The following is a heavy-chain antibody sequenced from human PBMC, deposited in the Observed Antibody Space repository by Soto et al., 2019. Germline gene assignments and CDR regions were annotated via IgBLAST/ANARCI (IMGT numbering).Heavy chain of an antibody. J-gene: IGHJ6*02. CDR3: ARDVASYDYGDFYGMDV. CDR2: IRSKAYGGTT. V-gene: IGHV3-49*03. CDR1: GFTFGDYT. Sequence: PGGSLRLSCTASGFTFGDYTMAWFRQAPGGGLEWVSFIRSKAYGGTTEYAASVKGRFTISRDDSKSIAYLQMNRLQSEDTAVYYCARDVASYDYGDFYGMDVWGQGTTVT. D-gene: IGHD4-17*01.